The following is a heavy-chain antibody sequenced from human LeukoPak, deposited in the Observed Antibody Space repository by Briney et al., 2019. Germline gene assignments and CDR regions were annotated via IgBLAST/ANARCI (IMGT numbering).Heavy chain of an antibody. V-gene: IGHV3-30*04. CDR2: ISYDGSNK. J-gene: IGHJ4*02. CDR1: GFTFSSYA. D-gene: IGHD3-22*01. CDR3: AKGRVYYYDSSGIDY. Sequence: GRSLRLSCAASGFTFSSYAMHWVRQAPGKGLEWVAVISYDGSNKYYADSVKGRFTISGDNSKNTLYLQMNSLRAEDTAVYYCAKGRVYYYDSSGIDYWGQGTLVTVSS.